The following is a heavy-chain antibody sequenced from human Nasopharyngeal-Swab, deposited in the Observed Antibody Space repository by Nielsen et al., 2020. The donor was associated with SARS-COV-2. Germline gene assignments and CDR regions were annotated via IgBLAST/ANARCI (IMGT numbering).Heavy chain of an antibody. Sequence: SVKVSCKASGGTLSSYAISWVRQAPGQGLEWMGGIIPIFGTANYAQKFQGRVTITADESTSTAYMELSSLRSEDTAVYYCARDQAGGGVLGYWGQGTLVTVSS. CDR2: IIPIFGTA. V-gene: IGHV1-69*13. J-gene: IGHJ4*02. D-gene: IGHD2-8*02. CDR1: GGTLSSYA. CDR3: ARDQAGGGVLGY.